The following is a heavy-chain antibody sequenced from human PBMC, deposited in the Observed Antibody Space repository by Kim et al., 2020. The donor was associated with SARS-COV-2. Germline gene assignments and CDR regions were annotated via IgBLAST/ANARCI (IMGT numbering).Heavy chain of an antibody. CDR1: GGTFSSYA. CDR3: ARGIIVVVTAMNYYYYGMDV. D-gene: IGHD2-21*02. CDR2: IIPIFGTA. V-gene: IGHV1-69*13. J-gene: IGHJ6*02. Sequence: SVKVSCKASGGTFSSYAISWVRQAPGQGLEWMGGIIPIFGTANYAQKFQGRVTITADESTSTAYMELSSLRSEDTAVYYCARGIIVVVTAMNYYYYGMDVWGQGTTVTVSS.